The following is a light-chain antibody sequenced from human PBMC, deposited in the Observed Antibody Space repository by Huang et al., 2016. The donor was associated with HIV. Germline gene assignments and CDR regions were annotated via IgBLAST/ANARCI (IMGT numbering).Light chain of an antibody. Sequence: EIVMTQSPATLSVSPGERATLSCRASQSVRGSLAWYQQKPGQAPRLLIYDASTRATGIPARFSGSGSGTEFTLTISSLQSEDFAVYYCQQYNNWPPWTFGQGTKVEIK. V-gene: IGKV3-15*01. CDR1: QSVRGS. CDR3: QQYNNWPPWT. J-gene: IGKJ1*01. CDR2: DAS.